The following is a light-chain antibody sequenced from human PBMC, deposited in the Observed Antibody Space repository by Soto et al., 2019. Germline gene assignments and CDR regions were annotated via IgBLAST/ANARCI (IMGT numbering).Light chain of an antibody. CDR2: GAS. V-gene: IGKV3-20*01. CDR3: QQYGSSPWT. J-gene: IGKJ1*01. Sequence: EIVLTQSPGTLSLSPGERATLSCRASQSVSSSYLAWYQQKPGQAPRLLIYGASSRATGIPDRFSGSGSGTDFTHTISRLEPEVFAVYYCQQYGSSPWTFGQGTKVEIK. CDR1: QSVSSSY.